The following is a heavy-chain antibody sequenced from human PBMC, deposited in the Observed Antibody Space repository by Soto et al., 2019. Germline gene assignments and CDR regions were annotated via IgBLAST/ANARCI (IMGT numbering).Heavy chain of an antibody. CDR1: GYTFTNYG. D-gene: IGHD1-26*01. Sequence: QVQLVQSGPEVKKPGASAKVSCQTSGYTFTNYGISWMRQVPGQGLGWMGWISAYNGETNYAQRFQGRVTMTTEIPTTTAYMELGSLRSDDTAVYYCARASGTGVGTTAYWGQGTLVTVSS. CDR3: ARASGTGVGTTAY. CDR2: ISAYNGET. J-gene: IGHJ4*02. V-gene: IGHV1-18*01.